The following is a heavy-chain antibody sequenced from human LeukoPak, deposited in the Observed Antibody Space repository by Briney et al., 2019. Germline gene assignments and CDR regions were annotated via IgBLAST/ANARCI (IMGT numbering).Heavy chain of an antibody. CDR2: INPNSGGT. Sequence: GASVKVSCKASGYTFTSYDINWVRQAPGQGLEWMGWINPNSGGTNYAQKFQGRVTMTRDTSISTAYMELSRLRSDDTAVYYCARAVYYYDSSGYYPDAFDIWGQGTMVTVSS. CDR3: ARAVYYYDSSGYYPDAFDI. D-gene: IGHD3-22*01. V-gene: IGHV1-2*02. CDR1: GYTFTSYD. J-gene: IGHJ3*02.